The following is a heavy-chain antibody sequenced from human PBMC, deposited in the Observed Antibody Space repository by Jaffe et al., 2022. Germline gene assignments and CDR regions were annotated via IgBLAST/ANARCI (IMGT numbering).Heavy chain of an antibody. CDR1: GYSFTSYW. CDR3: VRLCGSGSYLSGYYYYYMDV. Sequence: EVQLVQSGAEVKKPGESLKISCKGSGYSFTSYWIGWVRQMPGKGLEWMGIIYPGDSDTRYSPSFQGQVTISADKSISTAYLQWSSLKASDTAMYYCVRLCGSGSYLSGYYYYYMDVWGKGTTVTVSS. J-gene: IGHJ6*03. V-gene: IGHV5-51*03. CDR2: IYPGDSDT. D-gene: IGHD3-10*01.